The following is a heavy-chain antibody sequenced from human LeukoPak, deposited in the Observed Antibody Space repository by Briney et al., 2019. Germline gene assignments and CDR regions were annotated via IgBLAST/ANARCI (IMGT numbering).Heavy chain of an antibody. Sequence: SETLSLTCTVSGGSISSYYWSWVRQPPGKGLEWIGEIYHSGSTNYNPSLKSRVTISVDKSKNQFSLKLSSVTAADTAVYYCARVKAYDYGERTAYFDYWGQGTLVTVSS. J-gene: IGHJ4*02. V-gene: IGHV4-4*02. CDR1: GGSISSYY. CDR2: IYHSGST. D-gene: IGHD4-17*01. CDR3: ARVKAYDYGERTAYFDY.